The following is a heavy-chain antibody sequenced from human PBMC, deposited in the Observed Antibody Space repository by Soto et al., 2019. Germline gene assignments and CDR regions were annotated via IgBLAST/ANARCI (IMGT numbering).Heavy chain of an antibody. J-gene: IGHJ3*02. CDR1: GFTFSTYG. Sequence: QVQLVESGGGVGQPGRSLRLSCAASGFTFSTYGMYWVRQAPGTGLEWVAVISDDGNSKYYADSVKGRFTISRDNSKNTLYLQMNSLRLEDTAVYYCAKDQTHAFDIWGQGTMVTVSS. CDR3: AKDQTHAFDI. V-gene: IGHV3-30*18. CDR2: ISDDGNSK.